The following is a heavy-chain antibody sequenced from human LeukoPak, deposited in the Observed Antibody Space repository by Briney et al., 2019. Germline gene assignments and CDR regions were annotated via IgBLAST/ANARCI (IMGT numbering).Heavy chain of an antibody. CDR1: GFTFSSYG. J-gene: IGHJ4*02. CDR2: IRYDGSNK. Sequence: GGSLRLSCAASGFTFSSYGMHWVRQAPGKGLEWVAFIRYDGSNKYYADSVKGRFTISRDNSKNTLYLQMNSLRAEDTAVYYCAKGYYDFWSGYYTPHLDSWGQGTLVTVSS. D-gene: IGHD3-3*01. V-gene: IGHV3-30*02. CDR3: AKGYYDFWSGYYTPHLDS.